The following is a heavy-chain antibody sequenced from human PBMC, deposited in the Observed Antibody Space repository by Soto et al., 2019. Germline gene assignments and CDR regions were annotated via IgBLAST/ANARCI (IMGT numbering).Heavy chain of an antibody. CDR2: INSDGSSI. J-gene: IGHJ6*02. CDR3: AREVSHGYVLRGMDV. CDR1: KFTITSYW. Sequence: EVQLVESGGGLVQPGGSVRLSCAASKFTITSYWMHWVRQAPGKGLVWVSRINSDGSSISYADAVKGRFTISRDNAKNTLYLQMNSLRVEVTAVYYFAREVSHGYVLRGMDVWGQGTTVTVFS. V-gene: IGHV3-74*01. D-gene: IGHD5-18*01.